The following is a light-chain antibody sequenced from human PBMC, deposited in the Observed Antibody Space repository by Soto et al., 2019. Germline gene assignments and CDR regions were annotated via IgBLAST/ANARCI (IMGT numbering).Light chain of an antibody. CDR3: QQYXSYPWT. CDR1: QTISTW. CDR2: KAS. J-gene: IGKJ1*01. Sequence: IQMTQSPSTLSASVGDRVTFTCRASQTISTWLAWYQQKPGEAPKLLIYKASTLEVGVPSRFSASGSGTEFTLTINTLQPADXATYYCQQYXSYPWTFGQGTKV. V-gene: IGKV1-5*03.